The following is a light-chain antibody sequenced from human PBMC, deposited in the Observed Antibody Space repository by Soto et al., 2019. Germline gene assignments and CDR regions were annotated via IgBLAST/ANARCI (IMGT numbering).Light chain of an antibody. V-gene: IGKV3-20*01. CDR3: QQYGDSPRT. Sequence: EIVLTQSPGTLSLSPGKRATLCCRASQSVSSSYLAWYQQKPGQAPRLLIYGASSRATGIPDRFSGSGSGTDFTLTISRLEPEGFAVYYCQQYGDSPRTFGQGTKVDIK. CDR2: GAS. J-gene: IGKJ1*01. CDR1: QSVSSSY.